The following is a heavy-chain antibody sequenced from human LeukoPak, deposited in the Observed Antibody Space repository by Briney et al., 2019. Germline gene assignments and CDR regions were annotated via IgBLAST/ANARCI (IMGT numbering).Heavy chain of an antibody. CDR1: GYSFTSYW. CDR2: IYPGDSDT. V-gene: IGHV5-51*01. Sequence: GESLKISCKGSGYSFTSYWIGWVRQMPGKGLEWMGIIYPGDSDTRYSPSFQGQVTISAHKSISTAYLQWRSLKASDTAMYYCARRSSRSYSVGGYYYYMDVWGKGTTVTVSS. D-gene: IGHD1-26*01. J-gene: IGHJ6*03. CDR3: ARRSSRSYSVGGYYYYMDV.